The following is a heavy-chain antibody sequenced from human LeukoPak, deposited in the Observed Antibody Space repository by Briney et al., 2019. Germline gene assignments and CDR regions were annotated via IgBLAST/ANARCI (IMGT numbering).Heavy chain of an antibody. J-gene: IGHJ4*02. CDR2: IRSKAYGGTT. Sequence: PGRSLRLSCTASGFTFGDYAMSWVRQAPGKGLEWVGFIRSKAYGGTTEYAASVKGRFTISRDDSKSTAYLQMNSLKTEDTAVYYCTRVQYYYGSGSYYFDYWGQGTLVTVSS. CDR1: GFTFGDYA. V-gene: IGHV3-49*04. CDR3: TRVQYYYGSGSYYFDY. D-gene: IGHD3-10*01.